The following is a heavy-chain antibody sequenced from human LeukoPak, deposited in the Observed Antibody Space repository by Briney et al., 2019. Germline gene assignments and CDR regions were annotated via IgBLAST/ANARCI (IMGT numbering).Heavy chain of an antibody. Sequence: GGSLRLSCAASGFTFSSYAMHWVRQAPGKGPEWVTVIARDGKDKHHAGSVKGRFTISRDNSKNTLYLQMNSLRTEDTAVYYCARGPFDSSGYRFDYWGQGTLVTVSS. V-gene: IGHV3-30*04. D-gene: IGHD3-22*01. CDR1: GFTFSSYA. CDR3: ARGPFDSSGYRFDY. CDR2: IARDGKDK. J-gene: IGHJ4*02.